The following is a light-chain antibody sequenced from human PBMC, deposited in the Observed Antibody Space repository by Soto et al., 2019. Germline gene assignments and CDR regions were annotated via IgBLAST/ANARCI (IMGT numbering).Light chain of an antibody. CDR3: AAWDDSLSGHWV. J-gene: IGLJ3*02. V-gene: IGLV1-47*01. CDR1: SSNIGSNY. Sequence: QSVLTQPPSASGTPGQRVTISCSGSSSNIGSNYVYWYQQLPGTAPKLLIYRNNQRPSGVPDRFSGSKSGTSAPLAISGLRSEDEADYYCAAWDDSLSGHWVFGGGTQLTVL. CDR2: RNN.